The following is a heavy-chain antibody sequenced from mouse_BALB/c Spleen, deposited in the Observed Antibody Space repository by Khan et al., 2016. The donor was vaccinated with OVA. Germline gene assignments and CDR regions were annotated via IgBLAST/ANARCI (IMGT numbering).Heavy chain of an antibody. CDR1: GDSITSGY. CDR3: ARPTYRYAFAY. J-gene: IGHJ3*01. CDR2: MIYTGYT. D-gene: IGHD2-14*01. Sequence: EVQLQESGPSLVKPSQTLSLTCSVTGDSITSGYWSWIRKFPGNKLEYMGYMIYTGYTYYNPSLKSRISITRHTSKNQYYLQLNSVTTEDTATYYCARPTYRYAFAYWGQGALVTVSA. V-gene: IGHV3-8*02.